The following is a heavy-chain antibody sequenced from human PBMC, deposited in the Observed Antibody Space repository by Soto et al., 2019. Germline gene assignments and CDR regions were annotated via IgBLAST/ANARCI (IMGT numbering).Heavy chain of an antibody. J-gene: IGHJ4*01. CDR1: GYRFTKST. D-gene: IGHD6-19*01. V-gene: IGHV1-3*01. CDR2: ISGDSGNT. CDR3: ARDGVAAGNINFDY. Sequence: ASVKVSCKASGYRFTKSTMHLLRQAPGQRLEWMGWISGDSGNTKYSPKLQDRVTITRDTSASTAYMELSSLRSEDTALYYCARDGVAAGNINFDYWGQGTLVTVSS.